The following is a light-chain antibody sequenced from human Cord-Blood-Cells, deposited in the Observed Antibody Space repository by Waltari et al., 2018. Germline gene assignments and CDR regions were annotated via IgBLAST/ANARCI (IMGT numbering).Light chain of an antibody. CDR1: QSLLHSDGKTY. Sequence: DIVLTQTPHPLSVTPGQPAALSCKSRQSLLHSDGKTYLYWYLQTPGQPPQLLIYEVSNRFSGVPDRFSGSGSGTDCTMKISRVEAEDVGVYYCMQRIQRMYTFGQGTKLEIK. V-gene: IGKV2D-29*01. CDR3: MQRIQRMYT. J-gene: IGKJ2*01. CDR2: EVS.